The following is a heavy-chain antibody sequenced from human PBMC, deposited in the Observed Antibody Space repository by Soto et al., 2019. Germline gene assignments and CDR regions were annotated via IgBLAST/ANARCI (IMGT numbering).Heavy chain of an antibody. CDR2: IIPILGIA. CDR1: GGTFSSYT. Sequence: ASVKVSCKASGGTFSSYTISWVRQAPGQGLEWMGRIIPILGIANYAQKFQGRVTITADKSTSTAYMELSSLRSEDTAVYYCARDGCSSTSCPIYNWFDPWGQGTLVTVSS. CDR3: ARDGCSSTSCPIYNWFDP. J-gene: IGHJ5*02. D-gene: IGHD2-2*01. V-gene: IGHV1-69*04.